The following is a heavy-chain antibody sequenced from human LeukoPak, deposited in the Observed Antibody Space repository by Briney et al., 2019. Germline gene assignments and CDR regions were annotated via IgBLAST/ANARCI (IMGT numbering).Heavy chain of an antibody. V-gene: IGHV3-23*01. J-gene: IGHJ4*02. Sequence: GGSLSLSCEASGFTFSSYAMSWVRQAPAKGLEWVSSITGGGGSTYHTDSVKGRFTISRDNSKNTLYLQMNSLRAEDTAVYYCARSEGRYYGSGSYPPHDYWGQGTLVTVSS. D-gene: IGHD3-10*01. CDR3: ARSEGRYYGSGSYPPHDY. CDR1: GFTFSSYA. CDR2: ITGGGGST.